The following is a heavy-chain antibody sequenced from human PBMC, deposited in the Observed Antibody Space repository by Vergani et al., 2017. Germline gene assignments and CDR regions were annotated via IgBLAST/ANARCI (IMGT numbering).Heavy chain of an antibody. D-gene: IGHD6-6*01. Sequence: QVQLQESGPGLVKPSETLSLTCTVSGGSISSYYWSWIRQPPGKGLEWIGYIYYRGSTNYNPSLKSRVTISVDTSKHQFSLNLSSVTAADTAVYYCARAGYSSSSGYMDVWGKGTTVTVSS. J-gene: IGHJ6*03. V-gene: IGHV4-59*01. CDR2: IYYRGST. CDR3: ARAGYSSSSGYMDV. CDR1: GGSISSYY.